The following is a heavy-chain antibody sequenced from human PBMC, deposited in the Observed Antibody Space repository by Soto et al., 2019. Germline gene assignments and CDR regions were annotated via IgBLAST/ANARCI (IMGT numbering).Heavy chain of an antibody. CDR1: GGTFSSYA. CDR3: ARAPYYYDSSVDFDYYFDY. CDR2: IIVIFGKV. J-gene: IGHJ4*02. D-gene: IGHD3-22*01. Sequence: ASVKVSCKASGGTFSSYAFDWVRQAPGQGLEWMGEIIVIFGKVNYAQKFQGRVTITADESTSTAYMELSSLISEDTAVYYCARAPYYYDSSVDFDYYFDYWGQGTLVTVSS. V-gene: IGHV1-69*13.